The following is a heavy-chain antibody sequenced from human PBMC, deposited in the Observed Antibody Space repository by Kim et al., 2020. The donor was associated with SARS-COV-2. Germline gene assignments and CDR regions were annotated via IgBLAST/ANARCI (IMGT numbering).Heavy chain of an antibody. CDR3: ARDLLVDTAMVRFRYGMDV. CDR2: ISYDGSNK. V-gene: IGHV3-30*04. J-gene: IGHJ6*02. CDR1: GFTFSSYA. D-gene: IGHD5-18*01. Sequence: GGSLRLSCAASGFTFSSYAMHWVRQAPGKGLEWVAVISYDGSNKYYADSVKGRFTISRDNSKNTLYLQMNSLRAEDTAVYYCARDLLVDTAMVRFRYGMDVWGQGTTVTVSS.